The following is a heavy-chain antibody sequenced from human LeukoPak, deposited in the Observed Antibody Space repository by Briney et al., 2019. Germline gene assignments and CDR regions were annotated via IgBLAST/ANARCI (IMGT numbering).Heavy chain of an antibody. CDR2: IYYSGDA. CDR3: ASHSILIGYCSSTSCSYDAFDI. V-gene: IGHV4-39*01. D-gene: IGHD2-2*01. J-gene: IGHJ3*02. Sequence: SQTLSLTCTVSGGSISSSSHYWGWIRQPPGKGLEWIGSIYYSGDAYYNPSLKSRVTISVDTSKNQFSLKLSSVTAADTAVYYCASHSILIGYCSSTSCSYDAFDIWGQGTRVTVSS. CDR1: GGSISSSSHY.